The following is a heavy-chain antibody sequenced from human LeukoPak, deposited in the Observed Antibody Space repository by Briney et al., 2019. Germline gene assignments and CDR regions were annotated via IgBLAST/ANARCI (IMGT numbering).Heavy chain of an antibody. D-gene: IGHD3-16*01. CDR2: IYYSGST. J-gene: IGHJ4*02. CDR1: GGSISSYY. Sequence: PSETLSLTCTVSGGSISSYYWSWIRQPPGKGLEWIGYIYYSGSTNYNPSLKSRVTISVDTSKSQSSLRLSSVTAADTAVYYCARGNYDDSYAYGGDFDSWGQGTLVTVSS. V-gene: IGHV4-59*01. CDR3: ARGNYDDSYAYGGDFDS.